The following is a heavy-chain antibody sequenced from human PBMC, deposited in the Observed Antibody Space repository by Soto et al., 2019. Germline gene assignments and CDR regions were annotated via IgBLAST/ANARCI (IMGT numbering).Heavy chain of an antibody. CDR3: ARHGGYYFDY. Sequence: PSETLSLTCSVSGDSISTSNYYWGWIRQPPGKGLEWIGELYQGLSIIYNPSLESRVTISGDSSKNQFSLKLRSVTAADTAVYYCARHGGYYFDYWGQGTLVTVSS. CDR1: GDSISTSNYY. CDR2: LYQGLSI. D-gene: IGHD3-16*01. J-gene: IGHJ4*02. V-gene: IGHV4-39*01.